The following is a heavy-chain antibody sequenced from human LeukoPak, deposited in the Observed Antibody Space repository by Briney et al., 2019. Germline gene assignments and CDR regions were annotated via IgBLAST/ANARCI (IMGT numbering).Heavy chain of an antibody. V-gene: IGHV3-23*01. CDR1: GFTFSSYA. CDR3: AKGTHSGYDYFDY. J-gene: IGHJ4*02. D-gene: IGHD5-12*01. Sequence: GGSLRLSCAASGFTFSSYAMSWVRQAPGKGLEWVSAISGSGGSTYYADSVKGRFTISRDNSKNTLYPQMNSLRAEDTAVYYCAKGTHSGYDYFDYWGQGALVTVSS. CDR2: ISGSGGST.